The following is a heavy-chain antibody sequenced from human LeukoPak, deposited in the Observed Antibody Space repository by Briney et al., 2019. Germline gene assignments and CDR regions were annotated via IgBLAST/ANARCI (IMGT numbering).Heavy chain of an antibody. V-gene: IGHV1-2*02. CDR3: AKAPGYGSSSILHYFDY. CDR2: INPNSGGT. J-gene: IGHJ4*02. Sequence: DSVKVSCTASGYTFTDYYMHWVRQAPGQGLEWMGWINPNSGGTNYARKFQGRVTMTRDTSISTAYMELSRLTSDDTAVYYCAKAPGYGSSSILHYFDYWGQGTLVTVSS. CDR1: GYTFTDYY. D-gene: IGHD6-6*01.